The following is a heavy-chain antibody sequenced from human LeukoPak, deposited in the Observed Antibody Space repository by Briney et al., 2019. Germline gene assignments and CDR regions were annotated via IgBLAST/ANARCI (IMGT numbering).Heavy chain of an antibody. CDR2: ISYDGSNK. CDR3: SEVEVEFGY. J-gene: IGHJ4*02. V-gene: IGHV3-30-3*01. Sequence: PGGSLRLSCAASGFTFSSYAMHWVRQAPGKGLEWVAVISYDGSNKYYADSVKGRFTISRDNSKNTLYLQMNSLRAEDTAVYYCSEVEVEFGYWGQGTLVTVSS. D-gene: IGHD2-15*01. CDR1: GFTFSSYA.